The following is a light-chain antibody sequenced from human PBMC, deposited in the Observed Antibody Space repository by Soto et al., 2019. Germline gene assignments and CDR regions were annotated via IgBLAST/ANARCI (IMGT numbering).Light chain of an antibody. CDR1: QSVSSSY. Sequence: EIVLTQSPGTLSLSPGERATLSCRASQSVSSSYLAWYQQKPGQAPRLLIYGASSRATGIPDRFSGSGSGTEFTLTISRLEPEDFAVYYCQQYGSSSLTFDGGTKVEIK. CDR3: QQYGSSSLT. V-gene: IGKV3-20*01. J-gene: IGKJ4*01. CDR2: GAS.